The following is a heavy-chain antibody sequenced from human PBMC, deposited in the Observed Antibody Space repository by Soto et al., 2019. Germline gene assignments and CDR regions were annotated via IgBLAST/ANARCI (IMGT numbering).Heavy chain of an antibody. CDR2: ISGSGGST. J-gene: IGHJ4*02. D-gene: IGHD3-3*01. V-gene: IGHV3-23*01. CDR1: GFTFSSYA. CDR3: AKSSVYDFWSGYSETHDY. Sequence: GESLKISCAASGFTFSSYAMSWVRQAPGKGLEWVSAISGSGGSTYYADSVKGRFTISRDNSKNTLYLQMNSLRAEDTAVYYCAKSSVYDFWSGYSETHDYWGQGTLVTISS.